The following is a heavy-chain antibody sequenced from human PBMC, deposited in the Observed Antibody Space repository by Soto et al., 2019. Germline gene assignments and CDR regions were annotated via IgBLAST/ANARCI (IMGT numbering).Heavy chain of an antibody. Sequence: EVQLVESGGGVVRPGGSLRLSCAASGFTFDDYGMSWVRQAPGEGLGWGSGISWNGGSTGYADSVKGRFTISRDNAKNSLYLPMNRLRAEDTALYYCARLYSSGWYGPGRYWGQGTLVTVSS. J-gene: IGHJ4*02. V-gene: IGHV3-20*04. CDR3: ARLYSSGWYGPGRY. CDR1: GFTFDDYG. CDR2: ISWNGGST. D-gene: IGHD6-19*01.